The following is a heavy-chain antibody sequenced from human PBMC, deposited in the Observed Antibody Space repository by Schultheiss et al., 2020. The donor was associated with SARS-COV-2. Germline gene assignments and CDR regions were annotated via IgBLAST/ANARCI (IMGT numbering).Heavy chain of an antibody. Sequence: SETLSLTCTVSGGSISSGGYYWSWIRQHQGKGLEWIGYIYYSGSTYYNPSLKSRVTISVDTSKNQFSLKLSSVTAADTAVYYCARLNCGGDCFLDYWGQGTLVTVS. D-gene: IGHD2-21*02. V-gene: IGHV4-31*03. CDR3: ARLNCGGDCFLDY. J-gene: IGHJ4*02. CDR1: GGSISSGGYY. CDR2: IYYSGST.